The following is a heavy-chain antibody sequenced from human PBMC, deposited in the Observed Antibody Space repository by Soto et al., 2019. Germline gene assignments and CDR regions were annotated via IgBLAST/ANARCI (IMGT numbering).Heavy chain of an antibody. Sequence: SETLSLTCAVSGGSISSSNCLILFRHPPGKVLEWIGEIYHSGSTNYNPSLKSQVTISVDKSKNQFSLKLSSVTAADTAVYYCARESAQELYYDFWSGYYNWFDPWGQGTLVTV. V-gene: IGHV4-4*02. CDR3: ARESAQELYYDFWSGYYNWFDP. CDR1: GGSISSSNC. CDR2: IYHSGST. D-gene: IGHD3-3*01. J-gene: IGHJ5*02.